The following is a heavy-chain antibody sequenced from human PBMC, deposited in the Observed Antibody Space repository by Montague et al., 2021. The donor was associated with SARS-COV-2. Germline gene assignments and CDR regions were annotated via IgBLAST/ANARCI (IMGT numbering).Heavy chain of an antibody. J-gene: IGHJ5*02. CDR1: GGSVSSSGYY. D-gene: IGHD2-15*01. CDR3: AGHRRGGLVVAAHNWFDP. Sequence: SETLSLTCTVSGGSVSSSGYYWGWIRQPPGKGLEWIGSIYFSGSSYYNPSLKSRVSISVDPSKNQFSLRLSSVTPADTAVYYCAGHRRGGLVVAAHNWFDPWGQGTLVTVSS. CDR2: IYFSGSS. V-gene: IGHV4-39*01.